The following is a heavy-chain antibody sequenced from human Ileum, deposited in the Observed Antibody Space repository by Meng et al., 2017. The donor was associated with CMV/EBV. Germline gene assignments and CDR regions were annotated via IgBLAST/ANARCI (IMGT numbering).Heavy chain of an antibody. CDR1: GFTFTNYA. CDR3: AKGLGGATSAATRGMDV. D-gene: IGHD5-12*01. V-gene: IGHV3-23*01. J-gene: IGHJ6*02. Sequence: GESLKISCAASGFTFTNYAMTWVRQAPGKGLEWVSTISGSSNAAYYADSVKDRFTISRDNSNYTVCLQMNSLRADDTALFYCAKGLGGATSAATRGMDVWGQGTAVTVSS. CDR2: ISGSSNAA.